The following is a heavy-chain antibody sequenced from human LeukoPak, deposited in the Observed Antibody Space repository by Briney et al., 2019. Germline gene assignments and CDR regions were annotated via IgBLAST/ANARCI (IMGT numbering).Heavy chain of an antibody. J-gene: IGHJ3*02. CDR2: ISGSGGST. CDR1: GFTFSSYA. Sequence: GGSLRLSCAASGFTFSSYAMSWVRRAPGKGLEWVSAISGSGGSTYYADSVKGRFTISRDNSKNTLYLQMNSLRAEDSAVYYRAKSLDYYDSSGYPHDAFDIWGQGTMVTVSS. V-gene: IGHV3-23*01. CDR3: AKSLDYYDSSGYPHDAFDI. D-gene: IGHD3-22*01.